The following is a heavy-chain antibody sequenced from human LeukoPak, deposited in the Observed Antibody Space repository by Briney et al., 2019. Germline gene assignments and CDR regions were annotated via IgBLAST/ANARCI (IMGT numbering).Heavy chain of an antibody. CDR2: IYRIVST. V-gene: IGHV4-30-2*01. D-gene: IGHD2-21*01. CDR1: GGSISGGGYS. J-gene: IGHJ3*02. Sequence: SETLSVTSAVSGGSISGGGYSWSWIRQPPGKGLEWIGYIYRIVSTYYNPSLKSRVTISVDRSKNQFSLKLSSVPAAAPPAYYCARDSLSTLATFDTCGQGKIVTVSS. CDR3: ARDSLSTLATFDT.